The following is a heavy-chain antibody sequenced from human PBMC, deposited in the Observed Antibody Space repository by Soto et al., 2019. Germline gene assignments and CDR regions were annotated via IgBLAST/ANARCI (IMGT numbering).Heavy chain of an antibody. CDR1: GLTFSSSY. Sequence: PXGSLSLSCAASGLTFSSSYRSWVRQAPGKGLQWVSVIYSAGSTYYANSVKGRFTISRDISTNMVYLQMSSLTDEDTAVYYCARVNYSNYGPWGYYGMDVWGQGTTVTVSS. J-gene: IGHJ6*02. CDR2: IYSAGST. V-gene: IGHV3-53*01. D-gene: IGHD4-4*01. CDR3: ARVNYSNYGPWGYYGMDV.